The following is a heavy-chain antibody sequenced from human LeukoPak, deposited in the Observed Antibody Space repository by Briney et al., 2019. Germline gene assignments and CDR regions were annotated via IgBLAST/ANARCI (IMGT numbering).Heavy chain of an antibody. CDR1: GFTFSSYW. J-gene: IGHJ4*02. Sequence: GGSLRLSCAASGFTFSSYWMSWVRQAPGKGLEWVAVIWHDGSSEFYADSVRGRFSISRDDSKNTVYLQMNILRAEDTALYYCAKDDRGGWSGYFDNWGQGTLVTVSS. V-gene: IGHV3-33*06. CDR2: IWHDGSSE. D-gene: IGHD3-22*01. CDR3: AKDDRGGWSGYFDN.